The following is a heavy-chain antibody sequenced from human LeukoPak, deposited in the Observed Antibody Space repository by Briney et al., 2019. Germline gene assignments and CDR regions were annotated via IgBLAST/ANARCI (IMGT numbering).Heavy chain of an antibody. Sequence: LAGGSLRLSCAASGFTFSTYAMHWVRQVPGKGLEWVAVAGQDDIVKYYADSVKGRFTIPRDNSKNTLYLQMNSLTIDDTAVYYCARENLPPLDAFDIWGQGTMVTVSS. CDR1: GFTFSTYA. CDR2: AGQDDIVK. J-gene: IGHJ3*02. CDR3: ARENLPPLDAFDI. V-gene: IGHV3-30*04.